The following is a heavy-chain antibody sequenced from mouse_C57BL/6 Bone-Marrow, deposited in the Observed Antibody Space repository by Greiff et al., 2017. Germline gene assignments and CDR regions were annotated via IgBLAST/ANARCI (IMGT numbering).Heavy chain of an antibody. D-gene: IGHD2-3*01. J-gene: IGHJ2*01. V-gene: IGHV5-6*01. CDR2: ISSGGSYT. CDR1: GFTFSSYG. CDR3: ARRGMVKGYFDY. Sequence: EVKLQESGGDLVKPGGSLKLSCAASGFTFSSYGMSWVRQTPDKRLEWVATISSGGSYTYYPDSVKGRFTISRDNAKNTLYLQMSSLKSEDTAMDYCARRGMVKGYFDYWGQGTTLTVSS.